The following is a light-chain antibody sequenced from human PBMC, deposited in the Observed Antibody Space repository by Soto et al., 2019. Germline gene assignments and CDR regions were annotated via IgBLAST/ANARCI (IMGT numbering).Light chain of an antibody. CDR2: DAS. CDR1: ETVSSY. V-gene: IGKV3-11*01. Sequence: EIVLTQSPGILSLSPGDTATLSCRASETVSSYLAWYQQKPGQAPRLLIYDASNRATGIPAGFSGSGSGTEFTLTISSLQPDDFATYYCQQYNSLFGQGTKV. CDR3: QQYNSL. J-gene: IGKJ1*01.